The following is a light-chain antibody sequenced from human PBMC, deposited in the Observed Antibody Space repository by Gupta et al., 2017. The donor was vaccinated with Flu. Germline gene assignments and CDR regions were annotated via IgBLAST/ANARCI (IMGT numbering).Light chain of an antibody. CDR2: AAS. V-gene: IGKV1-12*01. J-gene: IGKJ4*01. Sequence: PSIVSASVGDRVTITCRASQHINSWLAWYQKKPGQAPKVLIYAASSLQSGVPSRFSGSGYGTDFTLTISSLQAEDFATYFCLQANSFPLSFGGGTKVEMK. CDR1: QHINSW. CDR3: LQANSFPLS.